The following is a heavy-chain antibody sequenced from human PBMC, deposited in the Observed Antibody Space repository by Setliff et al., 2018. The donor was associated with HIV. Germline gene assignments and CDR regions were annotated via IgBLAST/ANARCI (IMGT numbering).Heavy chain of an antibody. CDR1: GFTFSDCS. D-gene: IGHD6-13*01. J-gene: IGHJ4*02. CDR2: ITSTGSTI. Sequence: LRLSCAASGFTFSDCSMSWVRQAPGKGLEWISYITSTGSTIFYADSVKGRFTISRDNAKKALYLQMNSLRPEDTAVYYCARVQQQLLQEDDYFDYWGQGTLVTVSS. CDR3: ARVQQQLLQEDDYFDY. V-gene: IGHV3-48*04.